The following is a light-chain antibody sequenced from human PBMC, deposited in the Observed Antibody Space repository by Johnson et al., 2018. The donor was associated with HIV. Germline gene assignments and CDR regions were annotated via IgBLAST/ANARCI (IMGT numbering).Light chain of an antibody. V-gene: IGLV1-51*01. CDR3: ATWDSSLTIGGV. CDR2: DNN. Sequence: QSVLTQPPSVSAAPGQKVTISCSGSSSNIGNNYVSWYQQLPGTAPKLLIYDNNKRPSGIPDRFSGSKSGTSATLGITGLQTGDEADYYCATWDSSLTIGGVSGTGNKVHVL. CDR1: SSNIGNNY. J-gene: IGLJ1*01.